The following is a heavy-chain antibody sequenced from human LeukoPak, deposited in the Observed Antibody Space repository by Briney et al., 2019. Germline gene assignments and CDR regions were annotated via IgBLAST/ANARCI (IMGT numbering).Heavy chain of an antibody. CDR2: IYSSVST. CDR1: GGSISNYY. V-gene: IGHV4-59*08. Sequence: SETLSLTCTVSGGSISNYYWSWIRQPPEKGLEWIAYIYSSVSTSYNPSLKGRVTISVDTSKNQFSLKLSSVTAADTAVYYCARHSMVRGVDENFDYWGQGTLVTVSS. CDR3: ARHSMVRGVDENFDY. J-gene: IGHJ4*02. D-gene: IGHD3-10*01.